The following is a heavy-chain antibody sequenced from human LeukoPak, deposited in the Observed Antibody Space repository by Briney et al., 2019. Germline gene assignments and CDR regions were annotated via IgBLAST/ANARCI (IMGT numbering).Heavy chain of an antibody. D-gene: IGHD2-2*01. V-gene: IGHV4-39*01. CDR1: GDSISSSSSY. CDR2: IYYSGST. J-gene: IGHJ5*02. CDR3: ARRRIVVVPAAMLVGWFDP. Sequence: SETLSLTCTVSGDSISSSSSYWGWIRQPPGKGLEWIGSIYYSGSTYYNTSLKSRVTISVDTSNNQFSLKLNSVTAADTAVYYCARRRIVVVPAAMLVGWFDPWGQGTLVTVSS.